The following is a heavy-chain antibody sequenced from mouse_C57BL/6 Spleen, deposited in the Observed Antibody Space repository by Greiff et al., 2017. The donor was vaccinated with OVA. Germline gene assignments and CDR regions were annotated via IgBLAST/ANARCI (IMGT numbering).Heavy chain of an antibody. D-gene: IGHD1-1*01. Sequence: QVQLQQPGAELVKPGASVKMSCKASGYTFTSYWITWVKQRPGQGLEWIGDIYPGSGSTNYNEKFKSKATLTVDTSSSTAYMQLSSLTSEDSAVYYCASYYGSSLDYAMDYWGQGTSVTVSS. CDR3: ASYYGSSLDYAMDY. CDR1: GYTFTSYW. CDR2: IYPGSGST. V-gene: IGHV1-55*01. J-gene: IGHJ4*01.